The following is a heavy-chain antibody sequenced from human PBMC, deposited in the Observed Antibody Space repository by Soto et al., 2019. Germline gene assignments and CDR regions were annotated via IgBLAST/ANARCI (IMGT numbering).Heavy chain of an antibody. CDR3: AREGGSYDSGGYLIRGAFDI. CDR1: GDSISRIDYY. V-gene: IGHV4-31*03. D-gene: IGHD3-22*01. CDR2: IYFRGNT. J-gene: IGHJ3*02. Sequence: SETLSLTCSVSGDSISRIDYYWTWIRQHPEKGLEWIGKIYFRGNTYYSPSLESRLTISVDTSKNQFSLKVTSVTAADTAVYYCAREGGSYDSGGYLIRGAFDIWGQGTMVTVSS.